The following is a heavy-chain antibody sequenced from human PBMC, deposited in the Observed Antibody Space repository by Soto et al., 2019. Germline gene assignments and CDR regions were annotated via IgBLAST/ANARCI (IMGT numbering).Heavy chain of an antibody. Sequence: GGSLSLCCAASQFTFSAYDMNWIRQAPGKGLEWVSYISSSGNTIHYADSVKGRFTISRDNANNTLYLQMNSLRAEDTAVYYCARVIGPYYYGMNVWGQGTTVTVSS. CDR3: ARVIGPYYYGMNV. CDR1: QFTFSAYD. CDR2: ISSSGNTI. D-gene: IGHD3-16*02. V-gene: IGHV3-48*03. J-gene: IGHJ6*02.